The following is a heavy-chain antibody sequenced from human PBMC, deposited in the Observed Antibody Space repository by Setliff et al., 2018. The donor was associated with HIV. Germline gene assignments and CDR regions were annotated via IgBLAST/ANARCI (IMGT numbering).Heavy chain of an antibody. Sequence: ASVKVSCKASGYTFNTYGISWVRQAPGQGLEWMGWISANNGNTNYAQKFQGRVTMTTDTTTSTAYMELRSLRSDDTAVYYCARDAPAEDYDFWSGYILWDVWGKGTTVTVSS. CDR1: GYTFNTYG. J-gene: IGHJ6*04. CDR3: ARDAPAEDYDFWSGYILWDV. V-gene: IGHV1-18*01. D-gene: IGHD3-3*01. CDR2: ISANNGNT.